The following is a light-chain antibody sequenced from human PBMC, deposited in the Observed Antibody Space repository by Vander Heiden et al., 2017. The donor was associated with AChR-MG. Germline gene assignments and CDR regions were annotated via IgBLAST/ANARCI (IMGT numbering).Light chain of an antibody. CDR3: QVWDSSSDHPLVV. V-gene: IGLV3-21*04. Sequence: SYVLTQPPSVSVAPGKTARITCGGNNIGSKSVHWYQQKPGHAPVLVIYYDSDRPSGIPERFSGSNSGNTATLTISRGEAGDEADYYCQVWDSSSDHPLVVFGGGTKLTVL. CDR1: NIGSKS. CDR2: YDS. J-gene: IGLJ2*01.